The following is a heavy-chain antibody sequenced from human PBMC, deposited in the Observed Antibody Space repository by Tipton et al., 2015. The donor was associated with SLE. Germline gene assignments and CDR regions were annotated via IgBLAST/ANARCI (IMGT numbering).Heavy chain of an antibody. V-gene: IGHV4-38-2*02. J-gene: IGHJ4*02. CDR3: ARSVRV. CDR2: VYYNGAT. D-gene: IGHD5/OR15-5a*01. CDR1: GHSISSGYY. Sequence: GLVKPSETLSLICNVSGHSISSGYYWGWIRQPPGKGLEYIGSVYYNGATYYNPSLKSRVSISVDTSESQFSLKLSSVTAADTALYYCARSVRVWGQGTLVTVSS.